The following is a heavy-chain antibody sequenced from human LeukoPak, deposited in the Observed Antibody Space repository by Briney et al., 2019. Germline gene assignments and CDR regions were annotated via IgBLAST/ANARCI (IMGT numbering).Heavy chain of an antibody. J-gene: IGHJ4*02. CDR2: IWYDGSNK. CDR1: GFTFSSYG. D-gene: IGHD3-3*01. V-gene: IGHV3-33*06. Sequence: GGSLRLSCAASGFTFSSYGMHWVRQAPGKGLEWVAVIWYDGSNKYYADSVKGRFTISRDNSKNTLYLQMNSLRAEDTAVYYCAKAWSGLSVLDYWGQGTLVTVSS. CDR3: AKAWSGLSVLDY.